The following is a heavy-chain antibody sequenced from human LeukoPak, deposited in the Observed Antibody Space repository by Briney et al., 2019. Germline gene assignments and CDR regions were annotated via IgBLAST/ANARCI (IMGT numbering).Heavy chain of an antibody. CDR2: IKSKTDGGTT. CDR1: GFTFSNAW. V-gene: IGHV3-15*01. J-gene: IGHJ3*02. Sequence: PGGCLRLSCAASGFTFSNAWMSWVRQAPGKGLEWVGRIKSKTDGGTTDYAAPVKGRFTISRDDSKNTLYLQMNSLKTEDTAVYYCTTDNWNYPIAFDIWGQGTMVTVSS. D-gene: IGHD1-7*01. CDR3: TTDNWNYPIAFDI.